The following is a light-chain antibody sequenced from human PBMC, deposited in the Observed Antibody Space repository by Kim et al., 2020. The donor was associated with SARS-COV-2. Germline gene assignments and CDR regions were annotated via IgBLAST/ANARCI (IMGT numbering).Light chain of an antibody. CDR3: QQYNNWFPFT. Sequence: SPGDGAILYCKASHHGSTNMAWYHQTPGQAPRLLIYGASARATGIPARISGSESRADFTLTITCLRSEDFGIYYCQQYNNWFPFTFGQGTKLEI. V-gene: IGKV3-15*01. CDR1: HHGSTN. CDR2: GAS. J-gene: IGKJ2*01.